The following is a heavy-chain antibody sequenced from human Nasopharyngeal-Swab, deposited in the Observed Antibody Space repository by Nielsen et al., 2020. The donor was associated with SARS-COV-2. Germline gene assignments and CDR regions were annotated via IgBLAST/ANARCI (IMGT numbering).Heavy chain of an antibody. D-gene: IGHD3-22*01. Sequence: NVSCKGSGYSFTSYWIGWVRPMPGKGLEWMGIIYPGDSDTRYSPSFQGQVTISADKSISTAYLQWSSLKASDTAMYYCARVYSGASIGMFDPWGQGTLVTVSS. J-gene: IGHJ5*02. CDR2: IYPGDSDT. CDR1: GYSFTSYW. V-gene: IGHV5-51*01. CDR3: ARVYSGASIGMFDP.